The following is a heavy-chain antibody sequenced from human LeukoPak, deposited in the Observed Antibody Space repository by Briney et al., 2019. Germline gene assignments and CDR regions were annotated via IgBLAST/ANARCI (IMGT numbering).Heavy chain of an antibody. CDR3: TRGGELMNF. D-gene: IGHD1-26*01. Sequence: SETLSLTCTVSGGSVNSGNYSWTWIRQPAGKRLEWIGRIYTSGSTNYNPSLKSRVTISIDASKNQFSLRLTSVTAADTAVYYCTRGGELMNFWGLGTLVTVSS. J-gene: IGHJ4*02. CDR1: GGSVNSGNYS. CDR2: IYTSGST. V-gene: IGHV4-61*02.